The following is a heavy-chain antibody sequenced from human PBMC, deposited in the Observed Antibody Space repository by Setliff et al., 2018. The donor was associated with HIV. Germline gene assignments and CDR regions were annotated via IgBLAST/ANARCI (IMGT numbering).Heavy chain of an antibody. D-gene: IGHD3-16*01. J-gene: IGHJ4*02. CDR1: GFNFKTYG. V-gene: IGHV3-48*04. CDR3: AAVPWGHSSLIIDH. Sequence: GGSLRLSCAASGFNFKTYGMTWVRQAPGKGLDWVAHIGSSNHGIHYTASVQGRFTISRDNAKNSMDLQMNSLRAEDTAVYYCAAVPWGHSSLIIDHWGQGTPVTVSS. CDR2: IGSSNHGI.